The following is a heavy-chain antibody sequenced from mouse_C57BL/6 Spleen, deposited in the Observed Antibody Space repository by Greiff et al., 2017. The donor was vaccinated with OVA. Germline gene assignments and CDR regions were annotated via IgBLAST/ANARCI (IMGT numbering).Heavy chain of an antibody. CDR1: GFTFSDYG. J-gene: IGHJ1*03. Sequence: EVQLVESGGGLVKPGGSLKLSCAASGFTFSDYGMHWVRQAPEKGLEWVAYISSGSSTIYYADTVKGRFTISRDNAKNTLFLQMTSLRSEDTAMYYCARNYDYDGGGSFDVWGTGTTVTVSS. D-gene: IGHD2-4*01. CDR3: ARNYDYDGGGSFDV. V-gene: IGHV5-17*01. CDR2: ISSGSSTI.